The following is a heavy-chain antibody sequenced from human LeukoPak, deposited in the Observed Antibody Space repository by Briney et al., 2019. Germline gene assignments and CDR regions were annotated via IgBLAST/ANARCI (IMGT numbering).Heavy chain of an antibody. CDR2: IYHSGST. CDR3: ARTIPMNWFDP. CDR1: GGSMSSGGYS. V-gene: IGHV4-30-2*01. D-gene: IGHD2-21*01. J-gene: IGHJ5*02. Sequence: SEALSLTCAVSGGSMSSGGYSWSWIRQPPGKGLEWIGYIYHSGSTYYNPSLKSRVTISVDRSKNQFSLKLSSVTAADTAVYYCARTIPMNWFDPWGQGTLVTVSS.